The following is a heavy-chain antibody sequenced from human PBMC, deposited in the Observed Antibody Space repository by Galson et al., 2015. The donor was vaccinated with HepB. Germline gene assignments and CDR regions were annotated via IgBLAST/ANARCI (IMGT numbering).Heavy chain of an antibody. J-gene: IGHJ4*02. V-gene: IGHV1-3*04. Sequence: SVKVSCKASGYSFNIYNIHWVRLAPGQRLEWMGWVNTGNGNTKYSQKFQDRITLTKDTSATTAYMELSSLESKATAVYYCARGGQWPQYYYFDYWGRGTLVTVSS. D-gene: IGHD5-24*01. CDR2: VNTGNGNT. CDR3: ARGGQWPQYYYFDY. CDR1: GYSFNIYN.